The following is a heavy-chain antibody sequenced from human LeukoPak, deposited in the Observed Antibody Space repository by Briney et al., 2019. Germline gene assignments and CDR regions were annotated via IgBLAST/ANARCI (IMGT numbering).Heavy chain of an antibody. D-gene: IGHD1-26*01. Sequence: PGGSLRLSCAASGFNVSINYMNWVRQVPGKGLEWVSVIFSGGNTHYADSVKGRFTISRDKSRNTLYLQMNNLRAEDTAVYYCAKESGSFYFDYWGQGTLVTVSS. J-gene: IGHJ4*02. CDR3: AKESGSFYFDY. CDR2: IFSGGNT. V-gene: IGHV3-53*01. CDR1: GFNVSINY.